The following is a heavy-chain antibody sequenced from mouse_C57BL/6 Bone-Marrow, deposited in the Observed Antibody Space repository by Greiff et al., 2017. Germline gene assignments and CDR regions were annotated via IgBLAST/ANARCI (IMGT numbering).Heavy chain of an antibody. CDR2: ISYDGSN. D-gene: IGHD2-10*01. Sequence: EVQLVESGPGLVKPSQSLSLTCSVTGYSITSGYYWNWIRQFPGNKLEWMGYISYDGSNNYNPSLKNRISITRDTSKNQFFLKLNSVTTEDTATYYCATPTGFDYWGQGTTLTVSS. V-gene: IGHV3-6*01. J-gene: IGHJ2*01. CDR3: ATPTGFDY. CDR1: GYSITSGYY.